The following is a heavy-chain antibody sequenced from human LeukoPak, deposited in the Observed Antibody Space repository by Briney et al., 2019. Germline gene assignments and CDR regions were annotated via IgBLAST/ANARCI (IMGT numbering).Heavy chain of an antibody. D-gene: IGHD4-17*01. Sequence: SETLSLTCGVYGGSFSGYYWNWIRQPPGMGLEWIGEINHRGGTGYNPSLKSRVTMSVDTSKNVFSLKLTSVTAADTAVYYCARLAHGDYTLPQAYWGQGTLVTVSS. V-gene: IGHV4-34*01. CDR3: ARLAHGDYTLPQAY. J-gene: IGHJ4*02. CDR1: GGSFSGYY. CDR2: INHRGGT.